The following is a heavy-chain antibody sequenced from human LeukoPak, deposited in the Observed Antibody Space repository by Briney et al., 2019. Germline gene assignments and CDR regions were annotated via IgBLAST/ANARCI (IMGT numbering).Heavy chain of an antibody. D-gene: IGHD6-13*01. CDR2: IYYSGST. J-gene: IGHJ4*02. Sequence: PSETLSLTCTVSGGSISRSNYYWGWIRQPPGKGLEWFGSIYYSGSTYHNPSLKSRVTISVDTSKNQFSLKLSSVTAADTAVYYCARHASSSWYYVGHHFDYWGQGILVTVSS. V-gene: IGHV4-39*01. CDR3: ARHASSSWYYVGHHFDY. CDR1: GGSISRSNYY.